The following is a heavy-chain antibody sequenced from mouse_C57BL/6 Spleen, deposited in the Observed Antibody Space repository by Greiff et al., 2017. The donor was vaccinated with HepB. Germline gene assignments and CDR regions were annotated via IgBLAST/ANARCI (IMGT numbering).Heavy chain of an antibody. Sequence: QVQLQQPGAELVKPGASVKLSCKASGYTFPSYWMHWVKQRPGRGLEWIGRIDPNSGGTKYNEKFKSKATLTVDKPSSTAYMQLSSLTSEDSAVYFCARSLTGTPYWYFDVWGAGATVTVSS. V-gene: IGHV1-72*01. J-gene: IGHJ1*01. CDR1: GYTFPSYW. CDR3: ARSLTGTPYWYFDV. CDR2: IDPNSGGT. D-gene: IGHD4-1*01.